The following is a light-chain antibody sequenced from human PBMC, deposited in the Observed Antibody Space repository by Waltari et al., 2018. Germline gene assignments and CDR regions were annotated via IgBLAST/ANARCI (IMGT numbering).Light chain of an antibody. CDR1: SSDVGGYKF. V-gene: IGLV2-11*01. Sequence: QSALTQPRSVSGSPGQSVTISCTGTSSDVGGYKFVSWYQQHPGKAPKFMIYDVSKRPSGVPDRFSGSKSGNTASLTISWLQAEDEAEYYCCSYAGDYTYVFGTGTKVTVL. CDR3: CSYAGDYTYV. CDR2: DVS. J-gene: IGLJ1*01.